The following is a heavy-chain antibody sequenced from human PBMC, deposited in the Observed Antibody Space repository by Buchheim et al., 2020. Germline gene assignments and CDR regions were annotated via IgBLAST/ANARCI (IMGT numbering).Heavy chain of an antibody. J-gene: IGHJ6*02. Sequence: EVQLVESGGGLVQPGGSLRLSCAASGFTFSSYWMSWVRQAPGKGRVWVAHIKQDGSEKYYVDSVKGRFTISRDNAKNSLYLQMNGLRAEDTAVYYCARDCSSTSCYRYYGMDVWGQGTT. CDR1: GFTFSSYW. CDR2: IKQDGSEK. V-gene: IGHV3-7*01. D-gene: IGHD2-2*01. CDR3: ARDCSSTSCYRYYGMDV.